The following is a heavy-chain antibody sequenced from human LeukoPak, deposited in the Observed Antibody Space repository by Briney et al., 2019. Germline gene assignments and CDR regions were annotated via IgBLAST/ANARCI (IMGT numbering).Heavy chain of an antibody. CDR1: GYTLTELS. Sequence: ASVKVSCKVSGYTLTELSMHWVRQAPGKGLEWMGGFDPEDGETIYAQKFQGRVTMTEDTSTDTAYMELSSLRSEDTAVYYCATVRLLWFGELLSPADWFDPWGQGTLVTVSS. CDR3: ATVRLLWFGELLSPADWFDP. V-gene: IGHV1-24*01. D-gene: IGHD3-10*01. CDR2: FDPEDGET. J-gene: IGHJ5*02.